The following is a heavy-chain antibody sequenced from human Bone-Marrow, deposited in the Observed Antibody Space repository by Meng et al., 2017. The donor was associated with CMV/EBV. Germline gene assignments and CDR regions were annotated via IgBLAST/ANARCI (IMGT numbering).Heavy chain of an antibody. J-gene: IGHJ6*02. CDR2: IYYSGST. CDR3: AREKVITIFGTDFRYNYGMDV. D-gene: IGHD3-3*01. V-gene: IGHV4-39*07. CDR1: GGSISSSSYY. Sequence: SETLSLTCTVSGGSISSSSYYWGWIRQPPGKGLEWIGSIYYSGSTYYNPSLKSRVTISVDTSKNQFSLKLSSVTAADTAVYYCAREKVITIFGTDFRYNYGMDVWGQGTTVSVSS.